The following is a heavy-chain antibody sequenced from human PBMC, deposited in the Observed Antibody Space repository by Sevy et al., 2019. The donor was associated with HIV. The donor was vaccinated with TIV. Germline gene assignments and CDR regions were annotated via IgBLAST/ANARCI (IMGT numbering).Heavy chain of an antibody. CDR1: GGSFSGYY. CDR3: ARPVRGYYGSGTGGMDV. J-gene: IGHJ6*02. CDR2: INHSGST. Sequence: SETLSLTCAVYGGSFSGYYWSWIRQPPGKGLEWIGEINHSGSTNNNPSLKSRVTISVDTSKNQFCLKLSSVTAADTAVYYCARPVRGYYGSGTGGMDVWGQGTTVTVSS. D-gene: IGHD3-10*01. V-gene: IGHV4-34*01.